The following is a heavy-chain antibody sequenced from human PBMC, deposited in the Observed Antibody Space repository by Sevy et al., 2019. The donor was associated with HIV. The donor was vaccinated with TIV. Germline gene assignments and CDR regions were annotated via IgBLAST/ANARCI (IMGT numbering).Heavy chain of an antibody. CDR2: ISPSGGST. CDR1: GFTFISYA. Sequence: GGSLRLSCAASGFTFISYAMSWVRQAPGKGLEWVSTISPSGGSTYYADSVKGRFTTSRDNSKKMLYLQMNTLRAEDTAVYYCAREGCTGAVCIHISPSGQGTLVTVSS. CDR3: AREGCTGAVCIHISP. J-gene: IGHJ5*02. V-gene: IGHV3-23*01. D-gene: IGHD2-8*02.